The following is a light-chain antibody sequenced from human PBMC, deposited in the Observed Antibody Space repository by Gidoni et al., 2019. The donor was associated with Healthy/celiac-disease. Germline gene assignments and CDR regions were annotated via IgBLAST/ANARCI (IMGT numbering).Light chain of an antibody. CDR3: QQYNSYPYT. Sequence: DIQMTQSPSTLSESVGDRVTITCRASQSISSWLAWYQQKPGIAPKLLIYDASSFESGVPSRFSGSGSGTEFTLTISSLQPDYFATYYCQQYNSYPYTFGQGTKLEIK. J-gene: IGKJ2*01. CDR1: QSISSW. CDR2: DAS. V-gene: IGKV1-5*01.